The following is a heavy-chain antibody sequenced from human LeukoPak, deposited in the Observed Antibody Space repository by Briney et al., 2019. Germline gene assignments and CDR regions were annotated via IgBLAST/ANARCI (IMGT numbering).Heavy chain of an antibody. V-gene: IGHV4-4*07. J-gene: IGHJ6*02. D-gene: IGHD3-3*01. CDR3: ARDGTIFGVNYYYYYGMDV. CDR2: IYTSGST. Sequence: SETLSLTCTVSGGSISSYYWSWIRQPAGKGLEWIGRIYTSGSTNYNSSHKSRVSMSVGTSKNQFCLKLSSVTAADTAVYYCARDGTIFGVNYYYYYGMDVWGQGTTVTVSS. CDR1: GGSISSYY.